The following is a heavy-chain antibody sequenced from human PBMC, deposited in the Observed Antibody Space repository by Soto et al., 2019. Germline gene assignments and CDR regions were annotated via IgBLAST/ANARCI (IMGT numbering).Heavy chain of an antibody. CDR3: ARDVYDILNGYYGPRCFDP. D-gene: IGHD3-9*01. V-gene: IGHV1-69*13. CDR1: GGTFSSYA. CDR2: IIPIFGTA. Sequence: SVKVSCKASGGTFSSYAISWVRQAPGQGLEWMGGIIPIFGTANYAQKFQGRVTITADESTSTAYIELSSLRSEDTAVYYCARDVYDILNGYYGPRCFDPWGQGTLVTVSS. J-gene: IGHJ5*02.